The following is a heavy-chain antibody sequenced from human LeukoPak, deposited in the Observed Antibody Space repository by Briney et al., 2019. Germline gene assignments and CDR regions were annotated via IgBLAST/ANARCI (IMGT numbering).Heavy chain of an antibody. CDR2: IRSKASGGTT. J-gene: IGHJ4*02. Sequence: GGSLRLSCAASGFTFGDYAMNWVRQAPGKGLEWVGFIRSKASGGTTEYAASVKGRFTISRDDSKSIAYLQMNSLKTEDTAVYYCASVRYYYDSGSLYYFDYWGQGTLVTVSS. CDR3: ASVRYYYDSGSLYYFDY. CDR1: GFTFGDYA. D-gene: IGHD3-10*01. V-gene: IGHV3-49*04.